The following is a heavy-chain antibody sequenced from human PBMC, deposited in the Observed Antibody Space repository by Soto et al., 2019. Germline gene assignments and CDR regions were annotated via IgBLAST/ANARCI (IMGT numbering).Heavy chain of an antibody. CDR2: ISGSGSYI. CDR3: ARVPYGDYSIDY. V-gene: IGHV3-21*01. D-gene: IGHD4-17*01. J-gene: IGHJ4*02. Sequence: GGSLRLSCSASGFTLSSYTMSWVRQAPGKGLEWVSAISGSGSYIYYADSVKGRFTISRDNAKNSLYLQMNSLRAEDTAVYYCARVPYGDYSIDYWGQGTLVTVSS. CDR1: GFTLSSYT.